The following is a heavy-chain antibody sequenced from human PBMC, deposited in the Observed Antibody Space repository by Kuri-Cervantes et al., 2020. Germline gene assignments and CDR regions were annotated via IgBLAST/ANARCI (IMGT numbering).Heavy chain of an antibody. Sequence: SATLSLTCTVSGGSISSGDYYWSWIRQPPGKGLEWIGYIYYSGSTYYNPSLKSRVTISVDTSKNQFSLKLSSVTAADTAVYYCARKLIVGSRDFDYWGQGTLGTVSS. CDR2: IYYSGST. J-gene: IGHJ4*02. V-gene: IGHV4-30-4*01. CDR3: ARKLIVGSRDFDY. D-gene: IGHD1-26*01. CDR1: GGSISSGDYY.